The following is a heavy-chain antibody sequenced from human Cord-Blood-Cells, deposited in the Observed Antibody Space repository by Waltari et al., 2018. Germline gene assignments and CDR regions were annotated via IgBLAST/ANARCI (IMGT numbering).Heavy chain of an antibody. CDR2: INSDGSST. Sequence: EVQLVESGGGLVQPGGSLRLSWAAYGFPFSTYWLPGVRQAPGKGLVWVSRINSDGSSTSYADSVKGRFTISRDNAKNTLYLQMNSLRAEDTAVYYCARDITMVRGDDAFDIWGQGTMVTVSS. V-gene: IGHV3-74*01. J-gene: IGHJ3*02. CDR1: GFPFSTYW. D-gene: IGHD3-10*01. CDR3: ARDITMVRGDDAFDI.